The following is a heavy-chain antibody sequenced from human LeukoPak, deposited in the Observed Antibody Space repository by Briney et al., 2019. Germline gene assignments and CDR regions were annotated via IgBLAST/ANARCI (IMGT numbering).Heavy chain of an antibody. CDR3: ASRVVSSGSYYNFDY. V-gene: IGHV4-59*12. CDR2: ISYSGST. Sequence: SETLSLTCTVSGGSISTYSWSWIRQPPGKGLEWIGYISYSGSTSYNPSLRSRVTISVDTSKNQFSLKLSSVTAADTAVYYCASRVVSSGSYYNFDYWGQGTLVTVSS. J-gene: IGHJ4*02. D-gene: IGHD3-10*01. CDR1: GGSISTYS.